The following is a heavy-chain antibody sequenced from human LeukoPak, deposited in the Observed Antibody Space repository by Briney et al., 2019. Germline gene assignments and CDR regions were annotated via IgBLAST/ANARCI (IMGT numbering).Heavy chain of an antibody. D-gene: IGHD4-17*01. V-gene: IGHV1-2*02. CDR3: ASLYGDYVSSDY. CDR1: GYTFTDYY. J-gene: IGHJ4*02. CDR2: INPNGGGT. Sequence: ASVNVSCKASGYTFTDYYMHWVRQAPGQGVEWMGWINPNGGGTNYAQKFQGRVTMTRDTSISTAYMELSRLRSDDTAVYYCASLYGDYVSSDYWGQGTLVSVSS.